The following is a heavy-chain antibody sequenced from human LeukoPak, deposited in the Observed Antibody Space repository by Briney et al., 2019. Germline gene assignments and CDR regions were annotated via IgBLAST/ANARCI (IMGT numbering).Heavy chain of an antibody. CDR2: IRYDGSNK. CDR1: GFTFSSYG. Sequence: GGSLRLSCAASGFTFSSYGMHWVRQPPGRGLEWVAFIRYDGSNKYYADSVKGRFTISRDNSKNTLYLQMNSLRAEDTAVYYCAKEYTGSSSWFDYWGQGTLVTVSS. CDR3: AKEYTGSSSWFDY. J-gene: IGHJ4*02. D-gene: IGHD6-13*01. V-gene: IGHV3-30*02.